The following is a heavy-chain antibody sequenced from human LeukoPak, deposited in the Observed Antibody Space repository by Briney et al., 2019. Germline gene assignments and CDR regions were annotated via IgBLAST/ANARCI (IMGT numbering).Heavy chain of an antibody. V-gene: IGHV3-21*01. CDR3: ARDGRAVAGGNWFDP. J-gene: IGHJ5*02. CDR1: GFPFSSYS. CDR2: ISSSSSYI. D-gene: IGHD6-19*01. Sequence: PGGSLRLSCAASGFPFSSYSMNWVRQAPGKGLGRVSSISSSSSYIYYADSVKGRFTITRDNAKNSLYLQMNSLRAEDTAVYYCARDGRAVAGGNWFDPWGQGTLVTVSS.